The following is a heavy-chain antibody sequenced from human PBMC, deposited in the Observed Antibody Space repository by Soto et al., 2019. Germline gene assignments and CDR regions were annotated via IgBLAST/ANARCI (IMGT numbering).Heavy chain of an antibody. CDR1: GFTFSSYA. CDR2: IIGSGGST. CDR3: AKDREDIVVVVAARAIDAFDI. J-gene: IGHJ3*02. D-gene: IGHD2-15*01. Sequence: EVQLLESGGGLVQPGGSLRLSCAASGFTFSSYAMSWVRQAPGKGLDLVSAIIGSGGSTYYADSVKGRFTISRDNAKNTLYRQMNSLRAEDTAVYYCAKDREDIVVVVAARAIDAFDIWGQGTMVTVSS. V-gene: IGHV3-23*01.